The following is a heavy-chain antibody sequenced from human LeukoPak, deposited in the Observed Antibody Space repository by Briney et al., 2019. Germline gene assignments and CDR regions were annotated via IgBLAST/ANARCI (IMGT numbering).Heavy chain of an antibody. CDR2: INPSGGST. J-gene: IGHJ3*01. CDR1: GYTFTGYY. Sequence: ASVKVSCKASGYTFTGYYMHWVRQAPGQGLEWMGIINPSGGSTSYAQKFQGRVTITADESTSTAYMELNSLRAEDTAVYYCAKGGQYYYDSRPPKWAWGQGTMVTVSS. V-gene: IGHV1-46*01. CDR3: AKGGQYYYDSRPPKWA. D-gene: IGHD3-22*01.